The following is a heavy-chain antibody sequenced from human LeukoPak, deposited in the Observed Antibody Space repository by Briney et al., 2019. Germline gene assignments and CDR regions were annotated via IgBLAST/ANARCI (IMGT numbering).Heavy chain of an antibody. CDR1: GFTFSSYA. J-gene: IGHJ4*02. Sequence: PGGSLRLSCAASGFTFSSYAMSWVRQAPGKGLEWVSAIRGSGGSTYYADSVKGRFTVSRDNSKNTLYLQMNSLRAEDTAVYYCAKVAVAARFLEWLFFFDYWGQGTLVTVSS. CDR2: IRGSGGST. CDR3: AKVAVAARFLEWLFFFDY. D-gene: IGHD3-3*01. V-gene: IGHV3-23*01.